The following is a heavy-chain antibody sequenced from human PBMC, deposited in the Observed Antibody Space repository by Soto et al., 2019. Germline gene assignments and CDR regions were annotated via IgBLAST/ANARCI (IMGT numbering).Heavy chain of an antibody. CDR2: IYSGGST. Sequence: WIRQATGKGLEWVSVIYSGGSTYYADSVKGRFTISRDNSKNTLYLQMNSLRAEDTSLSYCARDRLSTGMDVWVNGTTVPVSS. CDR3: ARDRLSTGMDV. V-gene: IGHV3-66*01. J-gene: IGHJ6*04. D-gene: IGHD6-25*01.